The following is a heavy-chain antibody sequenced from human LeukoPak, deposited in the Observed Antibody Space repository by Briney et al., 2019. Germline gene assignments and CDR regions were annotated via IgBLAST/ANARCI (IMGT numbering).Heavy chain of an antibody. Sequence: GASVKVSCKASGYTFTGYYMHWVRQAPGQGLEWMGRINPNSGGTNYAQKFQGRVTMTRDTSISTAYMELSRLRSDDTAVYYCARAMVRGVNWFDPWGQGTLVTVSS. D-gene: IGHD3-10*01. CDR1: GYTFTGYY. J-gene: IGHJ5*02. CDR3: ARAMVRGVNWFDP. CDR2: INPNSGGT. V-gene: IGHV1-2*06.